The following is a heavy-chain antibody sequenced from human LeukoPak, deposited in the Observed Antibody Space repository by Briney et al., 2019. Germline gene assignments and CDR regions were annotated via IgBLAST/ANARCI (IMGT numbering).Heavy chain of an antibody. CDR2: ICNSGST. CDR1: DDSISSYY. J-gene: IGHJ2*01. CDR3: ARDKGPYWYFDL. Sequence: PSETLSLTCTVSDDSISSYYWNWIRQPPGKGLEWIGNICNSGSTDYNPSLKSRVTISVNLSKNQISLNLSSVTAADTAVYYCARDKGPYWYFDLWGRGTLVTVSS. V-gene: IGHV4-59*01.